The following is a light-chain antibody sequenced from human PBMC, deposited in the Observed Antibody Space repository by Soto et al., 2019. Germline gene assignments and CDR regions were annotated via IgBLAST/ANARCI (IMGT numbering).Light chain of an antibody. J-gene: IGLJ2*01. CDR3: SSYTSTSALV. CDR1: STNIGSTKY. CDR2: EGT. V-gene: IGLV2-14*02. Sequence: QSALTQPASVSGSPGQSITISCTGTSTNIGSTKYVSWYQQHPGKAPKLIIYEGTKRPSGVSDRFSGSKSGNTASLTISGLQAGDEADYYCSSYTSTSALVFGGGTKLTVL.